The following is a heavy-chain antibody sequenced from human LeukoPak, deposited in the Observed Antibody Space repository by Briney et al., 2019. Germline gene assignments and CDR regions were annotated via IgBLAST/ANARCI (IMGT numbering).Heavy chain of an antibody. D-gene: IGHD3-10*01. J-gene: IGHJ4*02. CDR3: AKLIGSGNFDY. Sequence: GGSLRLSCAASGFTFDDYAMHWVRQAPGKGLEWVSGISWNSGSIVYADSVKGRFTISRDNAKNSLYLQINSLRAEDTALYYCAKLIGSGNFDYWGQGTLVTVSS. CDR2: ISWNSGSI. V-gene: IGHV3-9*01. CDR1: GFTFDDYA.